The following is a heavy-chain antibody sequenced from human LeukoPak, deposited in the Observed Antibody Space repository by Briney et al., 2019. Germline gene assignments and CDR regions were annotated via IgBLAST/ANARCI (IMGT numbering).Heavy chain of an antibody. J-gene: IGHJ4*02. CDR3: AKDNRRHYTSGPNPDSLH. Sequence: GGSLRLSCAASGFTFSSYWMHWVRQPPGKGLGWVSGISWNSGSIDYADSVKGRFTISRDNAKNSLYLQMNSLRVEDTAFYYCAKDNRRHYTSGPNPDSLHWGQGALVTVSS. D-gene: IGHD6-19*01. CDR1: GFTFSSYW. V-gene: IGHV3-9*01. CDR2: ISWNSGSI.